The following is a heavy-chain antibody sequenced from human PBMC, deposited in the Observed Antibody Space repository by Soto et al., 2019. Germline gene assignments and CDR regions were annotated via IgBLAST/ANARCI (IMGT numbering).Heavy chain of an antibody. J-gene: IGHJ6*02. Sequence: QVQLVQSGAEVKKPGASVKVSCKASGYSFTRYGISWVRQAPGQGLEWMVWISGYTANTNYPENLQGRGSMTTDTSRSPAYMAVRNLISDDTAVYYCARMGDVPYYYYGLDVWGQGTTVTVSS. CDR1: GYSFTRYG. D-gene: IGHD3-16*01. V-gene: IGHV1-18*01. CDR2: ISGYTANT. CDR3: ARMGDVPYYYYGLDV.